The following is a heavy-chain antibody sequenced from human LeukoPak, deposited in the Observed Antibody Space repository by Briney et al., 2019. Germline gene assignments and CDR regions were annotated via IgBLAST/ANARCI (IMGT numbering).Heavy chain of an antibody. D-gene: IGHD4-17*01. V-gene: IGHV3-48*01. Sequence: HPGGSLRLSCAASGFTFSSYSMNWVRQAPGKGLEWVSYISSSSSTIYYADSVKGRFTISRDNAKNSLYLQMNSLRAEDTAVYYCARDDKGGGHPTTVTTEPFDYWGQGTLVTVSS. J-gene: IGHJ4*02. CDR1: GFTFSSYS. CDR2: ISSSSSTI. CDR3: ARDDKGGGHPTTVTTEPFDY.